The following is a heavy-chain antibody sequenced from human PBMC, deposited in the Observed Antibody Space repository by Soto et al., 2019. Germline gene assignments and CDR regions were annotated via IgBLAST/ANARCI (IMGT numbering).Heavy chain of an antibody. Sequence: QVQLVESGGGVVQPGGSLTLSCAASGFTFNSYAMHWVRQAPGQGLEWVAVISFNGIDTYYADSVKGRVTISRDNSRNTVLLQMTSLRTEATAVFYCARDIERFRGPHHNSVGRGQWGEGTLVTVSS. CDR3: ARDIERFRGPHHNSVGRGQ. D-gene: IGHD1-1*01. J-gene: IGHJ4*02. V-gene: IGHV3-30*04. CDR2: ISFNGIDT. CDR1: GFTFNSYA.